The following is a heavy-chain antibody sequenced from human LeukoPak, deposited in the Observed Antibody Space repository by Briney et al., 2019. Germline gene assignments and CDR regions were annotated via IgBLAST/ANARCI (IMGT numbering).Heavy chain of an antibody. D-gene: IGHD3-22*01. CDR3: ARTSYYYDSSGYYTYYFDY. Sequence: SETLSLTGTVSGGSVSSGSYYWSWIRQPPGKGLEWIGYIYYSGSTNYNPSLKSRVTISVDTSKNQFSLKLSSVTAADTAVYYCARTSYYYDSSGYYTYYFDYWGQGTLVTVSS. CDR1: GGSVSSGSYY. J-gene: IGHJ4*02. CDR2: IYYSGST. V-gene: IGHV4-61*01.